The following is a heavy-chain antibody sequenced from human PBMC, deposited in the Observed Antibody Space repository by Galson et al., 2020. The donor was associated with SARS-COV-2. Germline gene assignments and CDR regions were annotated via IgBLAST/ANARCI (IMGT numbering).Heavy chain of an antibody. D-gene: IGHD1-1*01. CDR2: IKSKIDGGTT. CDR3: TTDWSTTVGYGMDA. V-gene: IGHV3-15*01. J-gene: IGHJ6*02. Sequence: TGGSLRLSCAASGFTFGNAWMNWVRQAPGKGLEWVAHIKSKIDGGTTDYAAPVKGRFSISRDDSENTLYLQMNSLKTEDTAMYYCTTDWSTTVGYGMDAWGQGTTVIVSS. CDR1: GFTFGNAW.